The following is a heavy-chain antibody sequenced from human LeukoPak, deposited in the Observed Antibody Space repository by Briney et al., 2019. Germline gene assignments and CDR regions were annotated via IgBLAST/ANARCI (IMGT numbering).Heavy chain of an antibody. CDR3: ARDRAKAFDI. Sequence: GGSLRLSCAASGFTFSSYSMNWVRQAPGKGLEWVSSISSSSSYIYYADSVKGRFTISRDNAKNPLYLQMNSLRAEDTAVYYCARDRAKAFDIWGQGTMVTVSS. CDR1: GFTFSSYS. V-gene: IGHV3-21*01. D-gene: IGHD3-10*01. J-gene: IGHJ3*02. CDR2: ISSSSSYI.